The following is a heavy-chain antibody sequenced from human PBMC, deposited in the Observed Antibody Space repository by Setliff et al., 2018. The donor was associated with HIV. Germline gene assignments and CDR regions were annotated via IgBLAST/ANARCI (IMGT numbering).Heavy chain of an antibody. V-gene: IGHV3-23*01. J-gene: IGHJ4*02. CDR1: GFTFNSYA. Sequence: GSLRLSCAASGFTFNSYAMTWVRQAPGKGLEWVAAISNSGDKTYLADSVKGRFTISRDNSQSTLYLHMSGLRADDTAVYYCAAVPWGHSSLIIDHWGQGTPVTVSS. CDR2: ISNSGDKT. D-gene: IGHD3-16*01. CDR3: AAVPWGHSSLIIDH.